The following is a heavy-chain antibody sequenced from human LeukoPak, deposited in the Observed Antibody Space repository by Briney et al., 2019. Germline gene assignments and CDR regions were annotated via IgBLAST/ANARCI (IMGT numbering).Heavy chain of an antibody. CDR2: IYDSGST. Sequence: SETLSLTCTVSGGSFSSSTYYWGWIRQPPGKGLERIGSIYDSGSTHYNPSLKSRVTISVDTSKNQFSLKLSSVAAADTAVYYCAREKNYYGSYYFDYWGQGTLVTVSS. D-gene: IGHD3-10*01. CDR3: AREKNYYGSYYFDY. V-gene: IGHV4-39*01. J-gene: IGHJ4*02. CDR1: GGSFSSSTYY.